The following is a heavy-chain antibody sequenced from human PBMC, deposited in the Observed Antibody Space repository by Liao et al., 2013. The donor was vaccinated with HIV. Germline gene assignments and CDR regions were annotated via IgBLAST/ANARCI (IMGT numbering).Heavy chain of an antibody. D-gene: IGHD3-10*01. J-gene: IGHJ3*01. CDR3: ARFFRGAFDF. CDR2: ISYSGGT. CDR1: GGSSSSFY. Sequence: QVQLQESGPGLVKPSETLSLTCTVSGGSSSSFYWSWIRQPPGKGLEWIGSISYSGGTHHNPSLKSRVTISIDTSKNLFSLNLNSVAAADTAVYFCARFFRGAFDFWGQGTKATVSS. V-gene: IGHV4-59*01.